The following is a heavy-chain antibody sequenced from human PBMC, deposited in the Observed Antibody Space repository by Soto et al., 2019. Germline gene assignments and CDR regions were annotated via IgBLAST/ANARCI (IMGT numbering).Heavy chain of an antibody. Sequence: QVQLVESGGGVVQPGRSLRLSCAASGFTFSSYAMHWVRQAPGKGLEWVAVISYDGSNKYYADSVKGRFTISRDNSKNTLYLQMNSLRAEDTAVYYCARGPPYYDSSGQYGAFDIWGQGTMVTVSS. V-gene: IGHV3-30-3*01. CDR3: ARGPPYYDSSGQYGAFDI. D-gene: IGHD3-22*01. CDR1: GFTFSSYA. J-gene: IGHJ3*02. CDR2: ISYDGSNK.